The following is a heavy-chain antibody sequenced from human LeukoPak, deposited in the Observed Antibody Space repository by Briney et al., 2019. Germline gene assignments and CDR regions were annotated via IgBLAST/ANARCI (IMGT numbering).Heavy chain of an antibody. CDR3: AREGYGVAVAGILYY. CDR1: GGSISSSSYY. J-gene: IGHJ4*02. Sequence: PSETLSLTCTVSGGSISSSSYYWGWIRQPPGKGLEWIGSIYYSGSTYYNPSLKSRVTISVDTSKNQFSLQLNSVTPEDTAVYYCAREGYGVAVAGILYYWGQGTLVTVSS. V-gene: IGHV4-39*02. CDR2: IYYSGST. D-gene: IGHD6-19*01.